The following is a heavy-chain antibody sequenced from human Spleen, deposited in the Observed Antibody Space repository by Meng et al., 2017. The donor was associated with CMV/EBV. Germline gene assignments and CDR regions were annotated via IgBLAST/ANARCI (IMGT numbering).Heavy chain of an antibody. CDR1: GYTFTDYY. Sequence: GESLKISCAASGYTFTDYYMSWIRQAPGKGLEWISYISSSGGTIYYADSVKGRFTVSRDNAKNSLYLQMNSLRAEDTALYYCAREAIPDATEDYWGQGTLVTVSS. V-gene: IGHV3-11*01. J-gene: IGHJ4*02. CDR3: AREAIPDATEDY. D-gene: IGHD2-2*01. CDR2: ISSSGGTI.